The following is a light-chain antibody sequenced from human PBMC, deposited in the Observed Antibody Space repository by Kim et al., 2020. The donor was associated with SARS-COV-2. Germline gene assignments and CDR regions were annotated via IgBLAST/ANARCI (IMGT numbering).Light chain of an antibody. Sequence: YNYVSWYQQHPGKAPKLMIFYVNRRPSGLSNRFSGSKSGNTASLTISGLQAEDEADYYCSSYANTRSYVFGSGTKVTVL. CDR2: YVN. V-gene: IGLV2-14*03. J-gene: IGLJ1*01. CDR1: YNY. CDR3: SSYANTRSYV.